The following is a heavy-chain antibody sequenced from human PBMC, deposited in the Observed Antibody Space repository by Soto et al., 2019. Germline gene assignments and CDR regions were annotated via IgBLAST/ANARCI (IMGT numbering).Heavy chain of an antibody. V-gene: IGHV1-3*05. CDR2: INAGNGNT. CDR3: ARGSRDGYKSFDL. J-gene: IGHJ2*01. D-gene: IGHD5-12*01. CDR1: GYTFTSYA. Sequence: QVQLVQSGAEEKKPGASVKVSCKASGYTFTSYAMHWVRQAPGQRLEWMGWINAGNGNTKYSQKFQGRVTITRDTSASTAYMELSSLRSEDTAVYYCARGSRDGYKSFDLWGRGTLVTVSS.